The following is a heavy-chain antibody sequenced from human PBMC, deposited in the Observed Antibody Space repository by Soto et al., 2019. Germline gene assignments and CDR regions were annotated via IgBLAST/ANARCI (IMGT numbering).Heavy chain of an antibody. CDR3: ARAGDYYDSSGQDAFDI. Sequence: EVQLVESGGGLVKPGGSLRLSCAASGFTFSSYSMNWVRQAPGKGLEWVSSISSSSSYIYYADSVKGRFTISRDNAKNSLYLQMNSLRAEDTAVYYCARAGDYYDSSGQDAFDIWGQGTMVTVSS. D-gene: IGHD3-22*01. CDR2: ISSSSSYI. J-gene: IGHJ3*02. V-gene: IGHV3-21*01. CDR1: GFTFSSYS.